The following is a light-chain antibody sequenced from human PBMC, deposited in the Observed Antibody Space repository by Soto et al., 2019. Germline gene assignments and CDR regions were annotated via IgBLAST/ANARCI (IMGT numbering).Light chain of an antibody. J-gene: IGLJ3*02. CDR3: SSYTSISTWV. CDR2: EVT. V-gene: IGLV2-14*01. Sequence: QSALTQPGSVSGSPGQSITISCTGTSSDVGSYKYVSWYQQHPGKAPKLMIYEVTSRPSGVSYRFSGSKSGNTASLTISGLQAEDEADYYCSSYTSISTWVFGGGTKLTVL. CDR1: SSDVGSYKY.